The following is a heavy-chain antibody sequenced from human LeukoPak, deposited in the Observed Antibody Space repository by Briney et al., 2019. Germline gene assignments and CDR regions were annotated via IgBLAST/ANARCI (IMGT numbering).Heavy chain of an antibody. CDR2: ISAYNGNT. CDR3: AITSARDPDAFDI. V-gene: IGHV1-18*01. D-gene: IGHD1/OR15-1a*01. CDR1: GYTFTSYG. J-gene: IGHJ3*02. Sequence: ASVKVSCKASGYTFTSYGISWVRQAPGQGLEWMGWISAYNGNTNYAQKLQGRVTMTTDTSTSTAYMELRSLRSEDTAVYYCAITSARDPDAFDIWGQGTMVTVSS.